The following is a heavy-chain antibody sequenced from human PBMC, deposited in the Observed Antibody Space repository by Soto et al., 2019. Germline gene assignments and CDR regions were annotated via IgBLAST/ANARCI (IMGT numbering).Heavy chain of an antibody. V-gene: IGHV1-69*01. CDR2: IIPIFGTA. J-gene: IGHJ6*02. D-gene: IGHD2-21*02. Sequence: QVQLVQSGAEVKKPGSSVKVSCKASGGTFSSYAISWVRQAPGQGLEWMGGIIPIFGTANYAQKFQGRVKITADESPSTAYMELSSLRSEDTAVYYCAREGCGGDCYRIDYYYGMDVWGQGPTVTVSS. CDR3: AREGCGGDCYRIDYYYGMDV. CDR1: GGTFSSYA.